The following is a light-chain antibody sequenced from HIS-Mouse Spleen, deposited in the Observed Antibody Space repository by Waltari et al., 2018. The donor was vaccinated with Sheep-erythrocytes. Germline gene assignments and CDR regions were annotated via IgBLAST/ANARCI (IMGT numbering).Light chain of an antibody. CDR2: DVS. CDR3: CSYAGSYTLV. CDR1: SSDIGGYNY. Sequence: QSALTQPRSVSGSPGQSVTISCTGTSSDIGGYNYVSWYQQHPGNAPKLILDDVSKRPQGVPDLFSGSNAGTTASLTISGLQAEDEADYYCCSYAGSYTLVFGGGTKLTVL. V-gene: IGLV2-11*01. J-gene: IGLJ2*01.